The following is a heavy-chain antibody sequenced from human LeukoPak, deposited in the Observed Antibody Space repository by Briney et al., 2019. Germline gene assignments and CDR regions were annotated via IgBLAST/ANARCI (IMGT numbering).Heavy chain of an antibody. CDR1: GVSINSGDYY. CDR2: IYNSGST. V-gene: IGHV4-61*08. CDR3: GAESEQWLVRS. Sequence: SETLSLTCTVSGVSINSGDYYWSWIRQPPGKGLEWIGYIYNSGSTNYNPSLKSRVTISIDTSKNQFSLKLSSVTAADTAVYYCGAESEQWLVRSWGQGTLVTVSS. D-gene: IGHD6-19*01. J-gene: IGHJ4*02.